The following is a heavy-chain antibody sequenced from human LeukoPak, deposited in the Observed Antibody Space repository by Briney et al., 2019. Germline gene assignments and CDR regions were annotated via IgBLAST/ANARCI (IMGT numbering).Heavy chain of an antibody. CDR1: GFTFSSYS. V-gene: IGHV3-48*04. CDR3: VLNYGSGSYYLPL. D-gene: IGHD3-10*01. J-gene: IGHJ4*02. CDR2: ISSSPSTI. Sequence: PAGGSLRLSCAASGFTFSSYSMNWVRQAPGKGLEWVSFISSSPSTIYYADSVKGRFTISRDNAKNSLYLQMNSLRAEDTAVYYCVLNYGSGSYYLPLWGQGTLVTVSS.